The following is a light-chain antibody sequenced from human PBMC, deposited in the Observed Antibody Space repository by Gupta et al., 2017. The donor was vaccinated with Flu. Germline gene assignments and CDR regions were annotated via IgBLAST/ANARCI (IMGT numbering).Light chain of an antibody. CDR1: QSVSTSY. Sequence: EIVLTQSPGTLSLSPGERATPSCRASQSVSTSYLAWYQQKPGQAPRLLIYGASSRATGIPDRFSGSGSGTDFTLTISRLEPEDFAVYYCQQCGSSPRTFGQGTKVEIK. V-gene: IGKV3-20*01. CDR2: GAS. CDR3: QQCGSSPRT. J-gene: IGKJ1*01.